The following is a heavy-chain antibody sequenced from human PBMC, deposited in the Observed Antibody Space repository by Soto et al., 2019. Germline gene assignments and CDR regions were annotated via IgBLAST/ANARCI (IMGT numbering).Heavy chain of an antibody. J-gene: IGHJ4*02. CDR3: ARGRVDGGELDL. V-gene: IGHV3-33*01. Sequence: VQLVESGGGGVQPGRSLRLSCAASGFTFRTYGMYWVRQAPGKGLEWVAVIWYDASNKYYADSVKGRFTISRDNSENTLYLQMNSLRAEDTAVYYCARGRVDGGELDLWGQGTLVTVSS. CDR2: IWYDASNK. CDR1: GFTFRTYG. D-gene: IGHD1-26*01.